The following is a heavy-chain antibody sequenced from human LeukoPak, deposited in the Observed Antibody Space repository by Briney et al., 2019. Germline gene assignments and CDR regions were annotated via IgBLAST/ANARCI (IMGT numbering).Heavy chain of an antibody. V-gene: IGHV4-39*01. CDR3: ARGGITGTTIDY. CDR2: IYYSGST. D-gene: IGHD1-7*01. Sequence: SETLSLTCTVSGGSISSSSYYWGWIRQPPGKGLEWIGSIYYSGSTYYNPSLKSRVTISVDTSKNQFSLELSSVTATDTAVYYCARGGITGTTIDYWGQGTLVTVPS. J-gene: IGHJ4*02. CDR1: GGSISSSSYY.